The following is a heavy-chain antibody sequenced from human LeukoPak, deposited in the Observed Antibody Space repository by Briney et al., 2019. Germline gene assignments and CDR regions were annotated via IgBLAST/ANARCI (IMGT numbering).Heavy chain of an antibody. V-gene: IGHV4-59*01. CDR1: GGSISSYY. CDR2: IYYTGSV. Sequence: SETLSLTCTVSGGSISSYYWNWIRQPPGKGLEWIGYIYYTGSVNCNPSLKSRVTISVDTSKNQFSLKLSSVTAADTAVYYCARGRVRGVVNSSDYWGQGILVTVSS. CDR3: ARGRVRGVVNSSDY. D-gene: IGHD3-10*01. J-gene: IGHJ4*02.